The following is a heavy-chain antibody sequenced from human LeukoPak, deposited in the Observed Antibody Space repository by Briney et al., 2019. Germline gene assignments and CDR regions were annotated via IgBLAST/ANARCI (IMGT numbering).Heavy chain of an antibody. V-gene: IGHV3-23*01. Sequence: GRSLRLSCAASGFTFSSYAMSWVRQAPGKGLEWVSAISGSGGSTYYADSVKGRFTISRDNSKNTLYLQMNSLRAEDTAVYYCAKGEVRVYYGMDVWGQGTTVTVSS. CDR2: ISGSGGST. CDR1: GFTFSSYA. D-gene: IGHD3-10*01. CDR3: AKGEVRVYYGMDV. J-gene: IGHJ6*02.